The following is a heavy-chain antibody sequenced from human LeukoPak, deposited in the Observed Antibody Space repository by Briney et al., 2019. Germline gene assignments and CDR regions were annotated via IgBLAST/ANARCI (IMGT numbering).Heavy chain of an antibody. CDR3: AGRLEWEQLRDDPFDI. D-gene: IGHD1-26*01. CDR2: IYHSGST. CDR1: GGSMRSYF. J-gene: IGHJ3*02. V-gene: IGHV4-59*03. Sequence: SETLSLTCTVSGGSMRSYFWSWIRQPPGKGLEWIGYIYHSGSTNYSPSLKGRVTLSVDTSKNQFSLRLSSVTPADTAVYFCAGRLEWEQLRDDPFDIWGQGTMVTVSS.